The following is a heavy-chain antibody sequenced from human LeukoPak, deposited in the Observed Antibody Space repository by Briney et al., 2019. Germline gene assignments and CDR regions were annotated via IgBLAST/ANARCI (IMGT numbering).Heavy chain of an antibody. CDR2: IIPIFGTA. J-gene: IGHJ4*02. CDR3: ASPWPYFDY. CDR1: GGTFSSYA. Sequence: ASVKVSCKASGGTFSSYAISWVRQAPGQGLEWMGGIIPIFGTANYAQKFQGRVTITADESTSTAYMGLSSLRSEDTAVYHCASPWPYFDYWGQGTLVTVSS. V-gene: IGHV1-69*13.